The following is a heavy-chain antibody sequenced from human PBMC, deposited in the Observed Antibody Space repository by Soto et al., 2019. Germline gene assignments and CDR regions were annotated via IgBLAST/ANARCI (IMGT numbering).Heavy chain of an antibody. J-gene: IGHJ6*02. CDR3: ERDGSKVYYYGMDV. Sequence: GGSLRLSCAASGFTFSSYGMHWVRQAPGKGLEWVAVIWYDGSNKYYADSVKGRFTISRDNSKNTLYLQMNSLRAEDTAVYYCERDGSKVYYYGMDVWRQGTTDTVSS. D-gene: IGHD3-10*01. CDR2: IWYDGSNK. CDR1: GFTFSSYG. V-gene: IGHV3-33*01.